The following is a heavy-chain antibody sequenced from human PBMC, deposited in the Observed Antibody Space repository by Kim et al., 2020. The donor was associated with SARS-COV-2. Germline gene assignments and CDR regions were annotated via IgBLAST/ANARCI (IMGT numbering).Heavy chain of an antibody. D-gene: IGHD3-3*01. CDR3: ARDRGSEWLMSGFYDY. Sequence: KFQGRVTITRDTAASTAYMELSSLRSEDTAVYYCARDRGSEWLMSGFYDYWGQGTLVTVSS. V-gene: IGHV1-3*01. J-gene: IGHJ4*02.